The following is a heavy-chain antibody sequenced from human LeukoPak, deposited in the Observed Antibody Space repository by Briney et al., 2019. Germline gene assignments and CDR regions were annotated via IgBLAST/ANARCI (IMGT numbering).Heavy chain of an antibody. CDR3: AREESDSSGYIFPETGDDAFDI. CDR2: ISAYNGNT. D-gene: IGHD3-22*01. J-gene: IGHJ3*02. CDR1: GYTFTSYG. V-gene: IGHV1-18*01. Sequence: ASVKVSCKASGYTFTSYGISWVRQAPGQGLEWMGWISAYNGNTNYAQKLQGRVTMTTDTSTSTAYMELRSLRSDDTAVYYCAREESDSSGYIFPETGDDAFDIWGQETMVTVSS.